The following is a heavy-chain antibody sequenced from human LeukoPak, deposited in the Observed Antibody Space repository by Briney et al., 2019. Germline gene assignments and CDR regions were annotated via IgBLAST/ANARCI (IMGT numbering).Heavy chain of an antibody. J-gene: IGHJ6*02. CDR3: ARVGQPGDGYYYYVMDV. V-gene: IGHV3-7*01. Sequence: GGSLRHSCADSGFTFHRYWMGWVRQARGKGGEWVANINQDESEKYSVDSVNAPFPISRDNAKNSLYLQMNTLRVEDTAVYYCARVGQPGDGYYYYVMDVWGQGTTVTVSS. CDR2: INQDESEK. CDR1: GFTFHRYW. D-gene: IGHD3-10*01.